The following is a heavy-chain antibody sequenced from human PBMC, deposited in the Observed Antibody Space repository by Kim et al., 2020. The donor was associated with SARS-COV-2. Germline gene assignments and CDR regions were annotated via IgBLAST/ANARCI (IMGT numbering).Heavy chain of an antibody. D-gene: IGHD3-22*01. CDR2: ISSSGDTV. J-gene: IGHJ4*02. CDR1: GFTFSDYY. V-gene: IGHV3-11*01. Sequence: GGSLRLSCAASGFTFSDYYMNWIRQAPGKGLEWVSYISSSGDTVKYVDSMKGRFTISRDNARNSLYLQLNSLRAEDTAIYYCAGESAYYYAYWGRGTLVTVSS. CDR3: AGESAYYYAY.